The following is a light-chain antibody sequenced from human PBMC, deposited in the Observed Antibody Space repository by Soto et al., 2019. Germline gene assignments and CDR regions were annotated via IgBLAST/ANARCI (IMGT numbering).Light chain of an antibody. CDR2: AAS. V-gene: IGKV1-9*01. J-gene: IGKJ1*01. CDR1: QDTSRS. Sequence: DNHEPQSPSFLPAIVGATVTITCWASQDTSRSLGWYQQKPGKAPKLLIYAASTLHSGVPSRFSGSGSGTEFTLTISSLQPDDFATYYCQHYSSYSGAFGQGTKVDIK. CDR3: QHYSSYSGA.